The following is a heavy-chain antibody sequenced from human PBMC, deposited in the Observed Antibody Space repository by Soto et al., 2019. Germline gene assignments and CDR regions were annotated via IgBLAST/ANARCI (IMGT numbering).Heavy chain of an antibody. CDR3: AREITGTTKTPAIVDY. Sequence: ASVKVSCKASGYTFTTYVMHWVRQAPGQRLEWMGWINAGNDNTKYSQKFQGRVTMTRDTSTSTVYMELSSLRSEDTAVYYCAREITGTTKTPAIVDYWGQGTLVTVSS. CDR1: GYTFTTYV. CDR2: INAGNDNT. J-gene: IGHJ4*02. D-gene: IGHD1-20*01. V-gene: IGHV1-3*01.